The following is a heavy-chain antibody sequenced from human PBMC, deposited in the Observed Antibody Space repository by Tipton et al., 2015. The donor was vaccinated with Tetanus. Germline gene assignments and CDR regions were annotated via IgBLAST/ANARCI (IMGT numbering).Heavy chain of an antibody. CDR2: ISSSGST. J-gene: IGHJ2*01. CDR3: ASMTPVDWYFDL. D-gene: IGHD4-23*01. CDR1: GGSLRSGDHY. V-gene: IGHV4-61*08. Sequence: TLSLTCTVSGGSLRSGDHYWSWIRQPPGKGLEWLAYISSSGSTSYNPSLKSRVTISVDTSKNQLSLKLTSVTAADTAVYYCASMTPVDWYFDLWGRGTLVTVSS.